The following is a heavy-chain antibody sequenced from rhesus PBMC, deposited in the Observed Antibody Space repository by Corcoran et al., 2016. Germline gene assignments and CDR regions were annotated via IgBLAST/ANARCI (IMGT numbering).Heavy chain of an antibody. CDR1: GASISSNY. CDR2: IYGGSGGS. D-gene: IGHD6-31*01. J-gene: IGHJ3*01. CDR3: ARTDSSGWDAFDF. V-gene: IGHV4-147*01. Sequence: QVQVQESGPGLVKPSETLPLTCVVSGASISSNYWSWIRQPPGKGLEWIGYIYGGSGGSTYNPSLERRVTISKDTSKNQFSLRLSLVTAADTAVYYCARTDSSGWDAFDFWGQGLRVTVSS.